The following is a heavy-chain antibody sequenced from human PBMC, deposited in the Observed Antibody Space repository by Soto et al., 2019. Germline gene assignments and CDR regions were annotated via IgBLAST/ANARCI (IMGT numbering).Heavy chain of an antibody. CDR2: ISSSSGST. D-gene: IGHD5-12*01. J-gene: IGHJ4*01. CDR3: AKVGSERYSGQHSDY. V-gene: IGHV3-23*01. Sequence: EVQLLESGGGLVQPGGSLRLSCAASGFTFSNYAMNWVRQAPGKGLEWVSTISSSSGSTYYADSVKGRFTISRDNSKNLRYLEMNSLSGDDTAVYYCAKVGSERYSGQHSDYLGHGTLVTISS. CDR1: GFTFSNYA.